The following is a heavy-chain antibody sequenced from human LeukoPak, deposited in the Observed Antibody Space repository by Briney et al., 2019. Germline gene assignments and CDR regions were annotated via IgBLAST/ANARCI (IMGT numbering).Heavy chain of an antibody. Sequence: PSETLSLTCTVSGGSISSYYWSWIRQPPGKGLEWIGYIYYSGSTNYNPSLKSRVTISVDTSKNQFSLKLSSVTAADTAVYYCARDAGSGAWFDPWGQGTLVTVPS. J-gene: IGHJ5*02. V-gene: IGHV4-59*01. D-gene: IGHD6-19*01. CDR2: IYYSGST. CDR3: ARDAGSGAWFDP. CDR1: GGSISSYY.